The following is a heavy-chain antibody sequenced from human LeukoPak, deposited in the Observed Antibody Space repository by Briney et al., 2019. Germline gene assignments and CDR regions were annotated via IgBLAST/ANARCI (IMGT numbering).Heavy chain of an antibody. D-gene: IGHD6-13*01. V-gene: IGHV4-59*01. CDR1: GGSISSYY. Sequence: PSETLSLTCTVSGGSISSYYWSWIRQPPGKGLEWIGYIYYSGSTNYNPSLKSRVTISVDTSKNQFSLKLSSVTAADTAVYYCARMAAAGIDYWGQGTLATVSS. CDR2: IYYSGST. CDR3: ARMAAAGIDY. J-gene: IGHJ4*02.